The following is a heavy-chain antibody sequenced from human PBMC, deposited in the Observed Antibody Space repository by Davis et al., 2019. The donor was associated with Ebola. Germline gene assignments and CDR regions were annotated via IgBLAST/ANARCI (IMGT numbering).Heavy chain of an antibody. J-gene: IGHJ6*04. D-gene: IGHD1-26*01. CDR3: ARAGYGSDLPDTYFYYYGMDV. CDR2: IYYSGST. Sequence: MPGGSLRLSCTVSGGPISGRYWTWIRQPPGKGLEWIGNIYYSGSTNYNTSLKSRVTISLDTSKNQFSLKLSSVTAADTAVYYCARAGYGSDLPDTYFYYYGMDVWGKGTTVAVSS. V-gene: IGHV4-59*11. CDR1: GGPISGRY.